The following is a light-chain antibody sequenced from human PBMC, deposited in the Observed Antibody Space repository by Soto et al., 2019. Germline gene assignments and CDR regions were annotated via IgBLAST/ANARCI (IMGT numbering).Light chain of an antibody. CDR3: QQYVSKLWT. J-gene: IGKJ1*01. V-gene: IGKV4-1*01. CDR1: QSLVYSANNKNY. Sequence: DIVMTQSPDSLAVSLGERATINCKSSQSLVYSANNKNYLAWYQQKPGQPPKLLIYWASVRESGVPDRFSGRGSGTDFTPTISSLQAEDLALYYCQQYVSKLWTFGKGTKVEVK. CDR2: WAS.